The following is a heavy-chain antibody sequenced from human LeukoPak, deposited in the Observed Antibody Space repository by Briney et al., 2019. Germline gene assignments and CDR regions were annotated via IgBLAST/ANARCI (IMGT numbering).Heavy chain of an antibody. CDR3: ARGTGSGSYSVY. CDR1: GGTFSSYA. J-gene: IGHJ4*02. D-gene: IGHD3-10*01. Sequence: SVKVSCKASGGTFSSYAISWVRQAPGQGLECMGGIIPIFGTANYAQKFQGRVTITADESTSTAYMELSSLRSEDTAVYYCARGTGSGSYSVYWGQGTLVTVSS. CDR2: IIPIFGTA. V-gene: IGHV1-69*01.